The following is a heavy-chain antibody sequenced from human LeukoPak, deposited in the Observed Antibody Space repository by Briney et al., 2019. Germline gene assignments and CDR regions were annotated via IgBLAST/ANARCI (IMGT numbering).Heavy chain of an antibody. CDR1: GGSISSGDYY. CDR2: IYYSGNT. V-gene: IGHV4-39*07. CDR3: ARPSSGSYSYAFDI. D-gene: IGHD3-10*01. J-gene: IGHJ3*02. Sequence: SETLSLTCTVSGGSISSGDYYWGCIRQPPGKGLEWIGSIYYSGNTYYNPSLKSRVTISVDTSKNQFSLKLNSVTAADTAVYYCARPSSGSYSYAFDIWGQGTMLTVSS.